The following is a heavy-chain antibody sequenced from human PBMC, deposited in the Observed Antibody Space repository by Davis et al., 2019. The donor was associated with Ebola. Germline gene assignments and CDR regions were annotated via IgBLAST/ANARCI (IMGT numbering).Heavy chain of an antibody. Sequence: PGGSLRLSCAASGFTFSNAWMSWVRQAPGKGLEWVGRIKSKTDGGTTDYAAPVKGRFTISRDDSKNTLYLQMNSLKTEDTAVYYCTTDPWWYQLPEFDPWGQGTLVTVSS. V-gene: IGHV3-15*01. J-gene: IGHJ5*02. D-gene: IGHD2-2*01. CDR2: IKSKTDGGTT. CDR1: GFTFSNAW. CDR3: TTDPWWYQLPEFDP.